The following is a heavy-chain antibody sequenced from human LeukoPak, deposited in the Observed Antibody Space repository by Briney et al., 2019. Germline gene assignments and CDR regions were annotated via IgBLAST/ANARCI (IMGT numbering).Heavy chain of an antibody. D-gene: IGHD6-6*01. V-gene: IGHV4-34*01. CDR1: GGSFSGYY. J-gene: IGHJ4*02. CDR3: ARADGSIAARPFDY. Sequence: SETLSLTCAVYGGSFSGYYWSWIRQPPGKGLEWIGEINHSGSTNYNPSHKSRVTISVDTSKNQFSLKLSSVTAADTAVYYCARADGSIAARPFDYWGQGTLVTVSS. CDR2: INHSGST.